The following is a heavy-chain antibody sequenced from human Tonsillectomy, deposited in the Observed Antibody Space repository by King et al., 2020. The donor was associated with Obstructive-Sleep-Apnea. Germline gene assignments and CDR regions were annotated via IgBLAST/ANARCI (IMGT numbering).Heavy chain of an antibody. CDR2: ISVSGGST. D-gene: IGHD3-22*01. Sequence: VQLVESGGGLVQPGGSLRLSCAASGFTFSSYAMSWVRQAPGKGLEWVSAISVSGGSTYYADSVKGRFTISRDNTKNTLYLQMNSRRAEDTAGNYCAFGGDLYYYDSSGYLGDAFDIWGQGTMVTVSS. J-gene: IGHJ3*02. V-gene: IGHV3-23*04. CDR3: AFGGDLYYYDSSGYLGDAFDI. CDR1: GFTFSSYA.